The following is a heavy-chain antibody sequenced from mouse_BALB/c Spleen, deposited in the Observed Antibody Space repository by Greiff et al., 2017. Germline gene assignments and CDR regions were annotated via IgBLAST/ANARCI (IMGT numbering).Heavy chain of an antibody. J-gene: IGHJ1*01. Sequence: VQVVESGPGLVAPSQSLSITCTVSGFSLTSYGVHWVRQPPGKGLEWLGVIWAGGSTNYNSALMSRLSISKDNSKSQVFLKMNSLQTDDTAMYYCARDPHYGYDPFYWYFDDWGEGTTVTVSS. V-gene: IGHV2-9*02. CDR2: IWAGGST. CDR1: GFSLTSYG. D-gene: IGHD2-2*01. CDR3: ARDPHYGYDPFYWYFDD.